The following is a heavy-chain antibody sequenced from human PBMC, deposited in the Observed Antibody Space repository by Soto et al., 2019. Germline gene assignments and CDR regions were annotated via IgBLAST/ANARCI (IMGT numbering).Heavy chain of an antibody. D-gene: IGHD1-26*01. CDR1: GYTFTSYA. J-gene: IGHJ5*02. V-gene: IGHV1-3*01. Sequence: QVQLVQSGAEVKKPGASVKVSCKASGYTFTSYAMHWVRQAPGQRLEWMGWINAGNGNTKYSQKFQGRVTITRDTSASTAYMELSSLRSEDTAVYYCARGFSASDADWFDPWGQGTPVTVSS. CDR2: INAGNGNT. CDR3: ARGFSASDADWFDP.